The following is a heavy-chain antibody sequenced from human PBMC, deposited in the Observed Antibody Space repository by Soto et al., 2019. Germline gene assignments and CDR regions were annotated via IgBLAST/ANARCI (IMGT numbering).Heavy chain of an antibody. CDR2: IWFDGSNK. V-gene: IGHV3-33*01. CDR1: GFTFSSYG. CDR3: ATTSPY. Sequence: VQLVESGGGVVQPGRSLRLSCAASGFTFSSYGMHWVRQVPGKGLEWVAVIWFDGSNKFYADSVKGRFTISRDNSKNTVSLQMNSLRVEDSAAYYCATTSPYWGQGTLVTVSS. J-gene: IGHJ4*02.